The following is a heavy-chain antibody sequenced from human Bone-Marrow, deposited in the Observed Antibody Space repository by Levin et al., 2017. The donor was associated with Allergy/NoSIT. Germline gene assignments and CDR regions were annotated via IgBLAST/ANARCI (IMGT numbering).Heavy chain of an antibody. V-gene: IGHV1-2*06. CDR1: GYTFTGYY. D-gene: IGHD2-21*02. Sequence: PGESLKISCKASGYTFTGYYMHWVRQAPGQGLEWMGRINPNTGGTTFAQKFQGRVTMARDTSISTAYMELTSLRSDDTAVYYCAKERGNGDWYYDYWGQGTLITVSS. CDR3: AKERGNGDWYYDY. J-gene: IGHJ4*02. CDR2: INPNTGGT.